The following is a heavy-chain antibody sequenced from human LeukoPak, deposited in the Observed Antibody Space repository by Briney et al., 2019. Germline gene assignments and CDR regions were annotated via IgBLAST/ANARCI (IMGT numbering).Heavy chain of an antibody. Sequence: SETLSLTCTVSGYSISSGYYWGWIRQPPGKGLEWIGSIYHSGSTYYNPSLKSRVTISVDTSKIQFSLKLSSVTAADTAVYYCARGFTYYYDSSGSLFDYWGQGTLVTVSS. CDR2: IYHSGST. V-gene: IGHV4-38-2*02. CDR1: GYSISSGYY. CDR3: ARGFTYYYDSSGSLFDY. J-gene: IGHJ4*02. D-gene: IGHD3-22*01.